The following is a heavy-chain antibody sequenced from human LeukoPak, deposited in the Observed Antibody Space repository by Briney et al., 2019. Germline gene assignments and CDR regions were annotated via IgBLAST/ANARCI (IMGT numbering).Heavy chain of an antibody. D-gene: IGHD1-14*01. V-gene: IGHV3-21*06. J-gene: IGHJ4*02. CDR1: GLTFSTSG. CDR3: ATETNGRHYDY. CDR2: IGPTDSDR. Sequence: PGGSLRLSCTASGLTFSTSGFNWVRQAPGKGLEWVASIGPTDSDRYHADSIKGRFTISRDNANNFLYLQMNSLSAEDTAVYYCATETNGRHYDYWGQGTLLTVSS.